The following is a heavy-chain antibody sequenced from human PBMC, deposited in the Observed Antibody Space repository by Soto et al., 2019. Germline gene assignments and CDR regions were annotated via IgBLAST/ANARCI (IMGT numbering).Heavy chain of an antibody. CDR3: AKDQNQLLQTDWFDP. J-gene: IGHJ5*02. CDR1: GFTFSSYA. Sequence: EVQLLESGGGLVQPGGSLRLSCAASGFTFSSYAMSWVRQAPGKGLEWVSAISGSGGSTYYTDSVKGRFTISRDNSKNTLYLQMNSLRAEDTAVYYCAKDQNQLLQTDWFDPWGQGTLVTVSS. V-gene: IGHV3-23*01. CDR2: ISGSGGST. D-gene: IGHD2-2*01.